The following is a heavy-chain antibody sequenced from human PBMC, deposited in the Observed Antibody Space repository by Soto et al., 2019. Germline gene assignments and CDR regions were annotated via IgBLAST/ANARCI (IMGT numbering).Heavy chain of an antibody. J-gene: IGHJ4*02. CDR1: GFTFSSYS. D-gene: IGHD3-3*01. Sequence: GGSLRLSCAASGFTFSSYSMNWVRQAPGKGLEWVSSISSSSSYIYYADSVKGRFTISRDNAKNSLYLQMNSLRAEDTAVYYCARAVLRDHYYFDYWGQGTLVTVSS. V-gene: IGHV3-21*01. CDR2: ISSSSSYI. CDR3: ARAVLRDHYYFDY.